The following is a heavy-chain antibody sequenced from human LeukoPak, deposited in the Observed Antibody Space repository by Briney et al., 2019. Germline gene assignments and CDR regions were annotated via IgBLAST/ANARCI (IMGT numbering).Heavy chain of an antibody. J-gene: IGHJ4*02. CDR2: IWYDGSNK. CDR3: AREKQKYSSGWYCLDY. CDR1: GFTFSTYG. Sequence: PGGSLRLSCAASGFTFSTYGLHWVRQAPGKGLEWVALIWYDGSNKYYADSVKGRFTISRDNSKNTLYLQMNSLRAEGTAVYYCAREKQKYSSGWYCLDYWGQGTLVTVSS. V-gene: IGHV3-33*01. D-gene: IGHD6-19*01.